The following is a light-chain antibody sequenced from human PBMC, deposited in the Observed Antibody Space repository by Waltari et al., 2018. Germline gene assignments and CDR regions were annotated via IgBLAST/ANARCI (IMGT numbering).Light chain of an antibody. V-gene: IGLV4-69*01. J-gene: IGLJ3*02. Sequence: QLVLTQSPSASASLGASVKLTCTLSSGYSSNVIAWLQQQPEKGPRSLMKVNSDGRHSKGDEIPDRFSGSSSGAERYLTIANLQSEDEADYYCQTGGHGTWLFGGGTKLTVL. CDR3: QTGGHGTWL. CDR2: VNSDGRH. CDR1: SGYSSNV.